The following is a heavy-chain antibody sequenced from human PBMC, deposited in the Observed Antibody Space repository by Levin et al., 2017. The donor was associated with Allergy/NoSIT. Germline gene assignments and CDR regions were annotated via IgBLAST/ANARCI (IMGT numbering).Heavy chain of an antibody. D-gene: IGHD3-10*01. J-gene: IGHJ4*02. CDR1: GFTFSSYA. CDR3: AKHRMVQGVMYYFDY. CDR2: ISGSGGST. V-gene: IGHV3-23*01. Sequence: GGSLRLSCAASGFTFSSYAMSWVRQAPGKGLEWVSAISGSGGSTYYADSVKGRFTISRDNSKNTLYLQMNSLRAEDTAVYYCAKHRMVQGVMYYFDYWGQGTLVTVSS.